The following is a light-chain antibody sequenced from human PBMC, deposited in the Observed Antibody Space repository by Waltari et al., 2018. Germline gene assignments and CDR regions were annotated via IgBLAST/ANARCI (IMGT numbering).Light chain of an antibody. Sequence: EIVLTQSPGTLSLSPGEGAALSCRASQTISSISLTGYQQKPGQAPSLLISGTSSRATGIPDRFSGSGSGTDFTLTIRRLDPEDFAVYYCQQYDGSTVTFGGGTKVEVK. CDR2: GTS. J-gene: IGKJ4*01. CDR3: QQYDGSTVT. CDR1: QTISSIS. V-gene: IGKV3-20*01.